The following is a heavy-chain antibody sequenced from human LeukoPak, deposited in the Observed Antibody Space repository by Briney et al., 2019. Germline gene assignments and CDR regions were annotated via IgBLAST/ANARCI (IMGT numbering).Heavy chain of an antibody. V-gene: IGHV3-74*01. CDR2: INPNGITT. J-gene: IGHJ4*02. Sequence: GGSLRLSCAASGFTFRNYWMSWVRQAPGTGLEWVARINPNGITTTYTDSVKGRFTISRDNAKNTLYLQMNSLRVEDTAVYYCARDFAGDRDYWGQGTLVTVSS. D-gene: IGHD4-17*01. CDR3: ARDFAGDRDY. CDR1: GFTFRNYW.